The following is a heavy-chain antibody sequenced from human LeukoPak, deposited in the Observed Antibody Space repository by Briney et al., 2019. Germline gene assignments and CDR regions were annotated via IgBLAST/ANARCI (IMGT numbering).Heavy chain of an antibody. J-gene: IGHJ3*02. D-gene: IGHD3-10*01. CDR1: GYTLTELS. CDR2: FDPEDGET. V-gene: IGHV1-24*01. Sequence: ASVKVSCKVSGYTLTELSMDWVRQAPGKGLEWMGGFDPEDGETIYAQKFQGRVTMTRDKSIRTAYMELSRLTSDDTAVYYCARNIWFGESADAFDIWGQGTMVTVSS. CDR3: ARNIWFGESADAFDI.